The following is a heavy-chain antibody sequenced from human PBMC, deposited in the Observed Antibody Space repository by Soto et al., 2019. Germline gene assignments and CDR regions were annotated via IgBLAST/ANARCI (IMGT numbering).Heavy chain of an antibody. CDR1: GFPFSSYA. V-gene: IGHV3-23*01. D-gene: IGHD2-15*01. J-gene: IGHJ3*02. Sequence: EMQLLESGGGLVQPGGSLRLSCVASGFPFSSYAMSWVRQTPEKGLEWVSGISGSGGRTYYADSVKGRFTISRDNSNNTLSLQMHSLRVEGTAVYFCAKGGYYSLFDIWGQGTMVTVSA. CDR2: ISGSGGRT. CDR3: AKGGYYSLFDI.